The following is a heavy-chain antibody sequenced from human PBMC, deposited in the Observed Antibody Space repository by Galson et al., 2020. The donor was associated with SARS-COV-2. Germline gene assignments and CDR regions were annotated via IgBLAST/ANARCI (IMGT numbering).Heavy chain of an antibody. CDR3: AREVAKYDFWSGYYGMGV. Sequence: GWSLRLSCAASGFTFSNYDMHLVRQAPGKGLELSAAIRTSGSNKYYADSVKGRFTISRDNSKNTVYLQMNSLRAEDTAVYYCAREVAKYDFWSGYYGMGVWGQGTTVTVSS. CDR1: GFTFSNYD. CDR2: IRTSGSNK. V-gene: IGHV3-33*01. J-gene: IGHJ6*02. D-gene: IGHD3-3*01.